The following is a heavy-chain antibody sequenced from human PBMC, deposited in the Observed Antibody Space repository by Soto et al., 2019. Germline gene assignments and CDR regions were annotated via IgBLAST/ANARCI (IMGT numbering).Heavy chain of an antibody. Sequence: QVQLQESGPGLVKPSETLSLTCTVSGGSVSSGSYYWSWIRQPPGKGLEWIGYIYYSGNTNYNPSLKSRVTISVDTSKNQYSLKLSSVTAADTAVYYCARDSPGIAAGNVWGQGTTVTVSS. CDR1: GGSVSSGSYY. CDR2: IYYSGNT. D-gene: IGHD6-13*01. V-gene: IGHV4-61*01. CDR3: ARDSPGIAAGNV. J-gene: IGHJ6*02.